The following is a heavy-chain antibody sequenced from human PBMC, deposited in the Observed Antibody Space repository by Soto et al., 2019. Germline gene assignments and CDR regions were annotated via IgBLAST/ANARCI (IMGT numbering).Heavy chain of an antibody. CDR1: GFTFSSYG. CDR3: ARGTSHDYSRRAPDY. CDR2: IWYDGSNK. D-gene: IGHD4-4*01. Sequence: QVQLVESGGGVVQPGRSLRLSCAASGFTFSSYGMHWVRQAPGKGLEWVAAIWYDGSNKYYADSVKGRFTISRDNSKNTLYLQMNSLRAEDTAVYYCARGTSHDYSRRAPDYWGQGTLVTVSS. V-gene: IGHV3-33*01. J-gene: IGHJ4*02.